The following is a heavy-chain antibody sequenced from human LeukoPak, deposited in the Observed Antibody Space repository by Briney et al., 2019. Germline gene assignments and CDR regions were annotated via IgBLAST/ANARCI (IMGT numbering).Heavy chain of an antibody. D-gene: IGHD3-22*01. CDR3: AREKYYYDSSGYGMDV. CDR2: IWYDGSNK. Sequence: GGSLRLSCAASGFTFSSYGMHWVRQAPGKGLEWVAVIWYDGSNKYYADSVKGRFTISRDNSKNTLYLQMNSLRAEDTAVYYCAREKYYYDSSGYGMDVWGQGTTVTVSS. V-gene: IGHV3-33*01. CDR1: GFTFSSYG. J-gene: IGHJ6*02.